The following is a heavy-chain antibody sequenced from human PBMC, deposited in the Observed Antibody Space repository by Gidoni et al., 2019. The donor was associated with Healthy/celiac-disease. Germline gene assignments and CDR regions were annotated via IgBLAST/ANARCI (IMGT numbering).Heavy chain of an antibody. CDR1: GGPISSSSYY. V-gene: IGHV4-39*01. CDR3: ARLDYDILTGYYLGDY. Sequence: QLQLQESGPGLVKPSETLSLTCTVSGGPISSSSYYWGWIRQPPGKGLEWIGSIYYSGSTYYNPSLKSRVTISVDTSKNQFSLKLSSVTAADTAVYYCARLDYDILTGYYLGDYWGQGTLVTVSS. J-gene: IGHJ4*02. D-gene: IGHD3-9*01. CDR2: IYYSGST.